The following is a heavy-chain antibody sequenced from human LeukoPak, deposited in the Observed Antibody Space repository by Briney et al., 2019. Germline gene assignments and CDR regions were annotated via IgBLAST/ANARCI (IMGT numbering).Heavy chain of an antibody. Sequence: PGESLRLSCAASGFTFSSYWMHWVRQAPGKGLVWVSRINRDGSSTSYADSVKGRFTISRDNAKNTLYLQMNGLRAEDTAVYYCARQIGYCSSTSCYETFDYWGQGTLVTVSS. D-gene: IGHD2-2*03. CDR1: GFTFSSYW. J-gene: IGHJ4*02. CDR2: INRDGSST. V-gene: IGHV3-74*01. CDR3: ARQIGYCSSTSCYETFDY.